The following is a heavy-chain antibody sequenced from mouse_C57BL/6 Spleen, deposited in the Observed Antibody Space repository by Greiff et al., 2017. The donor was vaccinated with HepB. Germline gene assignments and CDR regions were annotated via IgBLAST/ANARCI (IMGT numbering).Heavy chain of an antibody. CDR1: GYTFTSYW. J-gene: IGHJ2*01. D-gene: IGHD2-3*01. CDR3: AMGGIYDGYYFDY. V-gene: IGHV1-74*01. Sequence: VQLQQPGAELVKPGASVKVSCKASGYTFTSYWMHWVKQRPGQGLEWIGRIHPSDSDTNYNQKFKGKATLTVDKSSSTAYMQLSSLTSEDSAVYYCAMGGIYDGYYFDYWGQGTTLTVSS. CDR2: IHPSDSDT.